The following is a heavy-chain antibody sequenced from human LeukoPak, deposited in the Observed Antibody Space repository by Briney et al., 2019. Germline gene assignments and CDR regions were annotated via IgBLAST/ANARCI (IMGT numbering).Heavy chain of an antibody. J-gene: IGHJ6*03. Sequence: GGSLRLSCAASGFTFSSYWMSWARQAPGKGLEWVANIKQDGSEKYYVDSVKGRFTISRDNAKNSLYLQMNSLRAEDTAVYYCAREESRRGYDKYYYYYYMDVWGKGTTVTVSS. CDR1: GFTFSSYW. D-gene: IGHD5-12*01. CDR3: AREESRRGYDKYYYYYYMDV. CDR2: IKQDGSEK. V-gene: IGHV3-7*01.